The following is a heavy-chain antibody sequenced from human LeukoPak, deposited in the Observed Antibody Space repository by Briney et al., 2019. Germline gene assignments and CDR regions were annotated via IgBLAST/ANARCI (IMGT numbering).Heavy chain of an antibody. V-gene: IGHV1-69*05. Sequence: SVKVSCKASGGTFSSYAISWVRQAPGQGLEWMGGIIPIFGTANYAQKLQGRVTITTDESTSTAYMELSSLRSEDTAVYYCARIGSTYGYSDYWGQGTLVTVSS. CDR3: ARIGSTYGYSDY. J-gene: IGHJ4*02. CDR1: GGTFSSYA. CDR2: IIPIFGTA. D-gene: IGHD5-18*01.